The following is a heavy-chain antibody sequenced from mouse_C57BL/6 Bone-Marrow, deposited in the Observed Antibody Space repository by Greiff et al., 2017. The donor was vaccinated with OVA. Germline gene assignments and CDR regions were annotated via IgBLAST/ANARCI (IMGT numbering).Heavy chain of an antibody. CDR3: ARGGIYYGYDGFAY. CDR2: INPNNGGT. J-gene: IGHJ3*01. Sequence: VQLQQSGPELVKPGASVKMSCKASGYTFTDYNMHWVKQSHGKSLEWIGYINPNNGGTSYNQKFKGKATLTVNKSSSTAYIELRSLTSEDSAVYYCARGGIYYGYDGFAYWGQGTLVTVSA. CDR1: GYTFTDYN. V-gene: IGHV1-22*01. D-gene: IGHD2-2*01.